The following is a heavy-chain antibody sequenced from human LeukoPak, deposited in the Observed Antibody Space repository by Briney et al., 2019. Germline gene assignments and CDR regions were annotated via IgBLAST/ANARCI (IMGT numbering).Heavy chain of an antibody. J-gene: IGHJ4*02. D-gene: IGHD2-2*01. CDR2: IYYSGST. CDR3: ARDLKRKAGGIVVVRAAYYFDY. Sequence: PSETLSLTCTVSGGSISSSSYYWGWIRQPPGKGLEWIGSIYYSGSTYYNPSLKSRVTISVDTSKKQFSLKLSSVTAADTAVYYCARDLKRKAGGIVVVRAAYYFDYWGQGTLVTVSS. CDR1: GGSISSSSYY. V-gene: IGHV4-39*07.